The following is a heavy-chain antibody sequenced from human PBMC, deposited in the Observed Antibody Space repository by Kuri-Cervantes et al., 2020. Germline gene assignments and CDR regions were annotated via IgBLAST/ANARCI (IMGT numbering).Heavy chain of an antibody. CDR1: GGSISSGGYY. CDR2: IYYSGST. D-gene: IGHD6-6*01. J-gene: IGHJ6*02. V-gene: IGHV4-61*08. CDR3: ARDSSSYYYYGMDV. Sequence: SETLSLTCTVSGGSISSGGYYWSWIRQPPGKGLEWIGYIYYSGSTNYNPSLKSRVTISVDTSKNQFSLKLSSVTAADTAVYYCARDSSSYYYYGMDVWGQGTTVTVSS.